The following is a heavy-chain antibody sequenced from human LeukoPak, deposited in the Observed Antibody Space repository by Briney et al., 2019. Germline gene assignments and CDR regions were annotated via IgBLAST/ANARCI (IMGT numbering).Heavy chain of an antibody. CDR2: INHSGST. CDR1: GGSFSGYY. D-gene: IGHD2-2*01. Sequence: SETLSLTCAVYGGSFSGYYWSWIRQPPGKGLEWIGEINHSGSTNYNPSLKSRVTISVDTSKNQFSLKLSSVTAADTAVYYCARGRYCGSTSCYDFQHWGQGTLVTVSS. CDR3: ARGRYCGSTSCYDFQH. J-gene: IGHJ1*01. V-gene: IGHV4-34*01.